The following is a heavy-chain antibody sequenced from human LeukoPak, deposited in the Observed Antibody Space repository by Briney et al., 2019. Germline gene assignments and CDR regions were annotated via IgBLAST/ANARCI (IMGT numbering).Heavy chain of an antibody. CDR1: GFTFSSYA. CDR3: AKAAYYYDSSGPLGDAFDI. D-gene: IGHD3-22*01. V-gene: IGHV3-23*01. CDR2: ISGSGGST. J-gene: IGHJ3*02. Sequence: PGGSLRLSCAASGFTFSSYAMSWVRQAPGKGLEWVSAISGSGGSTYYADYVKGRFTISRDNSKNTLYLQMNSLRAEDTAVYYCAKAAYYYDSSGPLGDAFDIWGQGTMVTVSS.